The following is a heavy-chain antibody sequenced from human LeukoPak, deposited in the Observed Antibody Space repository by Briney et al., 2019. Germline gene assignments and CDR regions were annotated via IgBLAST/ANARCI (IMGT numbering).Heavy chain of an antibody. CDR1: GGSISSYY. V-gene: IGHV4-59*12. J-gene: IGHJ4*02. CDR2: IYYSGST. Sequence: PSETLSLTCTVSGGSISSYYWSWIRQPPGKGLEWIGYIYYSGSTNYNPSLKSRVTISVDTSKNQFSLKLSSVTAADTAVYYCARGNFDSTGGNYFDYWGQGTLVTVSS. CDR3: ARGNFDSTGGNYFDY. D-gene: IGHD3-22*01.